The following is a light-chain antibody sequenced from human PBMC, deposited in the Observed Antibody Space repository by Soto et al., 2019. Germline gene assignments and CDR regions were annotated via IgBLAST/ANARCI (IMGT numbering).Light chain of an antibody. CDR1: QSVSSNY. Sequence: EIVLTQSPGTLSLSPWERATLSCRASQSVSSNYLAWYQQKPGQAPRLLMYDASSRATGIPDSFSGSGSGTEFTLTISRMEPEDFAVYYCRQYSSSRTFGQGTKVDIK. V-gene: IGKV3-20*01. CDR3: RQYSSSRT. J-gene: IGKJ1*01. CDR2: DAS.